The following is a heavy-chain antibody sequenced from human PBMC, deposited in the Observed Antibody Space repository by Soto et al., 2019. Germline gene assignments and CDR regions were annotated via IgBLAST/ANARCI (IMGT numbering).Heavy chain of an antibody. CDR3: AHRGYSSGEDY. CDR2: ISDSFGT. V-gene: IGHV3-23*01. CDR1: GFTFSAYT. D-gene: IGHD5-18*01. J-gene: IGHJ4*02. Sequence: PGGSLRLSCAASGFTFSAYTMSWVRQAPGKGLEWVSTISDSFGTYYADSLKGRFTISRDNSRTTLYLQMNSLRAADTAVYYCAHRGYSSGEDYWGQGTLVTVSS.